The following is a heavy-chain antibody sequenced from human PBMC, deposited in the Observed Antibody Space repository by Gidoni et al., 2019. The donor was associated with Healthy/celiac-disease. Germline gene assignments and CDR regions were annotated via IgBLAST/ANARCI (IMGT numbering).Heavy chain of an antibody. D-gene: IGHD1-26*01. Sequence: EVQLVESGGGLVQPGRSLRLSCAASGFTFDDYAMHWVRKAPGKGLEWVSGISWNSGSIGYADSVKGRFTISRDNAKNSLYLQMNSLRAEDTALYYCAKASYNWFDPWGQGTLVTVSS. V-gene: IGHV3-9*01. CDR2: ISWNSGSI. CDR1: GFTFDDYA. CDR3: AKASYNWFDP. J-gene: IGHJ5*02.